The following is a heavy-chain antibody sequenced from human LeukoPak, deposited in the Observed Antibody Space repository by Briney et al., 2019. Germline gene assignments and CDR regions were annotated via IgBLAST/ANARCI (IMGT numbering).Heavy chain of an antibody. CDR2: IYHSGST. CDR3: ARHAYYYDSSGNHDAFDI. J-gene: IGHJ3*02. CDR1: GYSISSGYY. D-gene: IGHD3-22*01. V-gene: IGHV4-38-2*01. Sequence: SETLSLTCAVSGYSISSGYYWGWIRQPPGKGLEWIGSIYHSGSTYYNPSLKSRVTISVDTSKNQFSLKLSSVTAADTAVYYCARHAYYYDSSGNHDAFDIWGQGTMVTVSS.